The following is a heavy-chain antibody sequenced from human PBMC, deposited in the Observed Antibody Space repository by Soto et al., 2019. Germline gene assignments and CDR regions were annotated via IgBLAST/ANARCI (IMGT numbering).Heavy chain of an antibody. D-gene: IGHD5-12*01. CDR1: GRTFNNYA. J-gene: IGHJ4*02. V-gene: IGHV1-69*01. CDR3: AREVTVASYSFDF. Sequence: QVQLVQSGAEVKRPGSSVKVSCKASGRTFNNYALSWVRQAPGQGLEWMGGIIPIFNSANYAQKFQGRVTITADDSTSTAYMELRSLRPDDTAVYYCAREVTVASYSFDFWGQGTLVTVSS. CDR2: IIPIFNSA.